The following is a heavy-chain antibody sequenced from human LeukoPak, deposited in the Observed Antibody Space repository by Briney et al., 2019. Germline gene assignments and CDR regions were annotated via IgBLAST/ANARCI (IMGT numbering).Heavy chain of an antibody. CDR3: ARDYGDTFLTFDF. D-gene: IGHD4-17*01. CDR1: GYTFIGYY. CDR2: INPNSGDT. Sequence: ASVKVSCKASGYTFIGYYMHWVRQPPGQGLEWVGWINPNSGDTNYAQKFQGRVTMTRDTSISTAYMDLSRLRSDDTAVYYCARDYGDTFLTFDFWGQGTLVPVSS. V-gene: IGHV1-2*02. J-gene: IGHJ4*02.